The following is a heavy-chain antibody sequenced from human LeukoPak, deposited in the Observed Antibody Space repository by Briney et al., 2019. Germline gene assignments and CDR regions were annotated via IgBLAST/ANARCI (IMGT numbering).Heavy chain of an antibody. D-gene: IGHD5-24*01. CDR3: ARDTITHGYDY. CDR1: GGSISSYY. J-gene: IGHJ4*02. CDR2: IYYSGST. Sequence: PSETLSLTCTVSGGSISSYYWSWIRQPPGKGLEWIGYIYYSGSTNYNPSLKSRVTISVDTSKNQFSLKLSSVTAADTAVYYCARDTITHGYDYWGQGTLVTVSS. V-gene: IGHV4-59*01.